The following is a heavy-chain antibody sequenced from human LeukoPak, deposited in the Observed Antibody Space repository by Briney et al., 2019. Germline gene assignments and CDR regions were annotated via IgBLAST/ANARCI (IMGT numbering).Heavy chain of an antibody. D-gene: IGHD5-18*01. CDR2: IYYSGST. CDR1: GGSISSGDYY. CDR3: AREAVDTAMVDY. Sequence: SQTLSLTCTVSGGSISSGDYYWSWIRQPPGTGLEWIGYIYYSGSTYYNPSLKSRVTISVDTSKNQFSLKLSSVTAADTAVYYCAREAVDTAMVDYWGQGTLVTVSS. J-gene: IGHJ4*02. V-gene: IGHV4-30-4*08.